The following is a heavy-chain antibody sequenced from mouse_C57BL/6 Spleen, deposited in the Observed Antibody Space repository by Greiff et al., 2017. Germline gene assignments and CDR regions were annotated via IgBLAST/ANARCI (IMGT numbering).Heavy chain of an antibody. CDR2: IGPSDSYT. Sequence: QVQLQQPGAELVMPGASVKLSCKASGYTFTSYWMHWVKQRPGHGLEWIGEIGPSDSYTNYNQKFKGKSTLTVDKSSSTAFMQLSSLTSEDSAIYCCALICYGNYSFAYWGQGTLVTVSA. V-gene: IGHV1-69*01. CDR1: GYTFTSYW. D-gene: IGHD2-1*01. CDR3: ALICYGNYSFAY. J-gene: IGHJ3*01.